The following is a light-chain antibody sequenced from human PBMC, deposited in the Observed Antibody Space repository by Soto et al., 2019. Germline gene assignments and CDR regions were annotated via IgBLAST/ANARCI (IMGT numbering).Light chain of an antibody. CDR3: SSYSSSSTRV. V-gene: IGLV2-14*01. Sequence: QSALTQPASVSGSPGQSITISCTGTSSDVGCYNYVSWYQQHPGKVPKLMIYGVSNRPSGVSNRFSGSKSGNTASLTISGLQAEDESDYYFSSYSSSSTRVFGGGTKLTVL. J-gene: IGLJ3*02. CDR1: SSDVGCYNY. CDR2: GVS.